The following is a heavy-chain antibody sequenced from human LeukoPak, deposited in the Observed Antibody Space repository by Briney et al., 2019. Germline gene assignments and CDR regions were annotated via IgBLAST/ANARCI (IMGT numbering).Heavy chain of an antibody. Sequence: EGTLRLSCAASGFTLSNYAMSWVRQDPGKGLEWVSGISGSGGSTYYADSVKGRFTISRDNSKNTLYLQMNSLRAEDTAVYYCAKGSGYLMYYFDYWGQGTLVTASS. CDR2: ISGSGGST. CDR3: AKGSGYLMYYFDY. CDR1: GFTLSNYA. J-gene: IGHJ4*02. D-gene: IGHD3-22*01. V-gene: IGHV3-23*01.